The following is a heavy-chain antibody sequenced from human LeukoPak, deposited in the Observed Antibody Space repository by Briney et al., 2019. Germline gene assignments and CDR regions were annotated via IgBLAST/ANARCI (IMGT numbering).Heavy chain of an antibody. V-gene: IGHV4-4*07. D-gene: IGHD2-2*02. CDR2: IYTSGST. CDR3: ARDKGYCSSTGCHSYYYYGMDV. Sequence: SETLSLTCTVSGGSISSYYWSWIRQPAGKGLGWMGRIYTSGSTNYNPSLKSRVTMSVDTSKNQFSLKLSSVTAADTAVYYCARDKGYCSSTGCHSYYYYGMDVWGQGPTVTVSS. J-gene: IGHJ6*02. CDR1: GGSISSYY.